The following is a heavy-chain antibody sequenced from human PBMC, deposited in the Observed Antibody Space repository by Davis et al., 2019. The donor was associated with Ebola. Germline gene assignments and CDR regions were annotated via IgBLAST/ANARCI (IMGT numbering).Heavy chain of an antibody. CDR1: GKSVTDLS. D-gene: IGHD6-19*01. CDR3: AMGLVF. CDR2: FDPEDGQT. J-gene: IGHJ4*02. Sequence: AASVKVSCKVSGKSVTDLSMHWVRQAPGRGFEWMGGFDPEDGQTRYAQTFQGRVTMTEDPSTGTAYMELGSLRSDDAAVYFCAMGLVFWGQGTLVTVSS. V-gene: IGHV1-24*01.